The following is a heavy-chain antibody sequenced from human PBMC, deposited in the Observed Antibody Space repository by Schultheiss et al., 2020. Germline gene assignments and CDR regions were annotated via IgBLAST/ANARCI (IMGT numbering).Heavy chain of an antibody. CDR2: ISSSGT. CDR1: GFTFSDYY. J-gene: IGHJ4*02. Sequence: GGSLRLSCAASGFTFSDYYMSWVRQAPGKGLEWVSTISSSGTFYAESVKGRFTISRDNSKNTLYLQMNSLRAEDTAIYYCAKDPSSLASGYFDSWGLGNLVTVSS. D-gene: IGHD6-25*01. V-gene: IGHV3-23*01. CDR3: AKDPSSLASGYFDS.